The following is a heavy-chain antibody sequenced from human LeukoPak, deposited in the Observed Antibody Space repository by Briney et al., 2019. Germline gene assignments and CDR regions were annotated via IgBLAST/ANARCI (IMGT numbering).Heavy chain of an antibody. Sequence: GGSLRLSCAASGFTFSSYAMHWVRQAPGKGLEWVAVISYDGSNKYYADSVKGRFTISRDNSKNTLYLQMNSLRAEDTAVYYCARATWELMDDWGQGTLVTVSS. J-gene: IGHJ1*01. CDR1: GFTFSSYA. V-gene: IGHV3-30*04. CDR2: ISYDGSNK. D-gene: IGHD1-26*01. CDR3: ARATWELMDD.